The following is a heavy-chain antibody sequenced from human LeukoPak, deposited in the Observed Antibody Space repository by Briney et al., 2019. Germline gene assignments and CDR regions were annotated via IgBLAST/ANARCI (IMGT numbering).Heavy chain of an antibody. V-gene: IGHV1-18*01. CDR2: ISAYNGNT. J-gene: IGHJ4*02. D-gene: IGHD2-8*01. CDR1: GYTFTSYG. Sequence: ASVKVSCKASGYTFTSYGISWVRQAPGQGLEWMGWISAYNGNTNYAQKLQGRVTMTTDTSTSTAYMELRSLRSDDTAVYYRARYYCTNGVCYTVGAFDYWGQGTLVTVSS. CDR3: ARYYCTNGVCYTVGAFDY.